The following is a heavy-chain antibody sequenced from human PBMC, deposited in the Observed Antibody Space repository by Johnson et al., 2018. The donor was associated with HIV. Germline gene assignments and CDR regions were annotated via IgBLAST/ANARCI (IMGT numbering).Heavy chain of an antibody. V-gene: IGHV3-9*01. CDR2: ISWNSGSI. D-gene: IGHD1-1*01. Sequence: VQLVESGGGLVQPGRSVRLSCAASGFTFDDYAMHWVRQAPGKGLEWVSGISWNSGSIGYADSVRGRFTISRDNAKNSLYLQMNSLRAEDTAVYYCARGFLTGTPSDAFDIWGQGTMVTVSS. CDR3: ARGFLTGTPSDAFDI. CDR1: GFTFDDYA. J-gene: IGHJ3*02.